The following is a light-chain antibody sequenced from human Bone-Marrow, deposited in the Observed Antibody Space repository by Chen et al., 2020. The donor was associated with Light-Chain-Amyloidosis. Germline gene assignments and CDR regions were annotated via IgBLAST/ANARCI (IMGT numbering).Light chain of an antibody. CDR2: DDS. Sequence: SYVLTQPSSVSVAPGQTATIACGGNNIGSTSVHWYQKTPGQAPLLVVYDDSDRPSGIPERLSGPNSGITATLTISRVEAEDEADYYWQVWDRSSDRPVFGGGTKLTVL. CDR3: QVWDRSSDRPV. J-gene: IGLJ3*02. V-gene: IGLV3-21*02. CDR1: NIGSTS.